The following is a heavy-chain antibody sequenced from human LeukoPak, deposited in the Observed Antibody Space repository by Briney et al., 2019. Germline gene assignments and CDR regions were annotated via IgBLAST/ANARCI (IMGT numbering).Heavy chain of an antibody. CDR1: GFTFSNYW. Sequence: AGGSLRLSCAASGFTFSNYWMSWVRQAPGKGLEWVANIKEDESEKYYVDSVKGRFTIPRDNAKNSLYLQMNSLRAEDTAVYYCARDLGSSPYYFDYWGQGTLVTVSS. D-gene: IGHD1-26*01. V-gene: IGHV3-7*01. CDR3: ARDLGSSPYYFDY. CDR2: IKEDESEK. J-gene: IGHJ4*02.